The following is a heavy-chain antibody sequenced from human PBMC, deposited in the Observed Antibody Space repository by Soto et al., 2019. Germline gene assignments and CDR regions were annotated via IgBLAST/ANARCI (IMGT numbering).Heavy chain of an antibody. Sequence: QVQLQETGPGLVKPSGTLSLTCGVAGDSINNGYWWTWVRQPPGKGLEWIGEKHHSGSTNSNLSLKSRVSISLDKSKNQCSLNRSAGTAADTAVYFCASSSGWWRLDVWGQGTTVTVSS. V-gene: IGHV4-4*02. J-gene: IGHJ6*02. CDR1: GDSINNGYW. D-gene: IGHD6-19*01. CDR2: KHHSGST. CDR3: ASSSGWWRLDV.